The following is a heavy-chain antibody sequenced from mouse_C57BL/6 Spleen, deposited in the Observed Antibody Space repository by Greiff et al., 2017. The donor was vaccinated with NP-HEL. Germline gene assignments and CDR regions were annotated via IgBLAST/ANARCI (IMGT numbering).Heavy chain of an antibody. J-gene: IGHJ4*01. CDR2: IYPGDGDT. CDR1: GYAFSSSW. D-gene: IGHD1-1*01. Sequence: QVQLQQSGPELVKPGASVKISCKASGYAFSSSWMNWVKQRPGQGLEWIGRIYPGDGDTNYNGKFKGKATLTADKSSSTAYMQLSSLTSEDSAVYFCARDYGSSPLYAMDYWGQGTSVTVSS. V-gene: IGHV1-82*01. CDR3: ARDYGSSPLYAMDY.